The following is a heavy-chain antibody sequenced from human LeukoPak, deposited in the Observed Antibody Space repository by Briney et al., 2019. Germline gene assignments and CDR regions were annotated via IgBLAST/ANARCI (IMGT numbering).Heavy chain of an antibody. CDR2: MKGETDGGTT. Sequence: GGSLRLSCAASGFTFRNAWMNWVRQAPGKGLEWVGRMKGETDGGTTDYAAPVKGRFTISRDDSKSTLYLQMNSLKTEDTAVYYCTTDGVPPGILTGGALGGQGTLVTVSS. D-gene: IGHD2-8*01. CDR3: TTDGVPPGILTGGAL. J-gene: IGHJ4*02. V-gene: IGHV3-15*01. CDR1: GFTFRNAW.